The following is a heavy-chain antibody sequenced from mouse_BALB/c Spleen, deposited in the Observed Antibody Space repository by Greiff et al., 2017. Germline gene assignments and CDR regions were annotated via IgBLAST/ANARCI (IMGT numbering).Heavy chain of an antibody. Sequence: VKLMESGAELAKPGASVKMSCKASGYTFTSYWMHWVKQRPGQGLEWIGYINPSTGYTEYNQKFKDKATLTADKSSSTAYMQLSSLTSEDSAVYYCARKRDYDVRAWFAYWGQGTLVTVSA. CDR1: GYTFTSYW. CDR2: INPSTGYT. D-gene: IGHD2-4*01. V-gene: IGHV1-7*01. CDR3: ARKRDYDVRAWFAY. J-gene: IGHJ3*01.